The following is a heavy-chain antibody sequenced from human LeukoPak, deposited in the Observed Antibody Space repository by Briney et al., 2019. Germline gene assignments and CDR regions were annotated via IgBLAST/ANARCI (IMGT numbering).Heavy chain of an antibody. CDR3: TSDTVDTAVGIDY. J-gene: IGHJ4*02. CDR1: GFTFSSYW. V-gene: IGHV3-74*01. Sequence: GGSLRLSCAVSGFTFSSYWMHWVRQAPGKGLVWVSRIYGDGSRISYADSVKGRFTISRDNAKNTLFLQMNSLRAEDTAVYYCTSDTVDTAVGIDYWGQGTLVTVSS. CDR2: IYGDGSRI. D-gene: IGHD5-18*01.